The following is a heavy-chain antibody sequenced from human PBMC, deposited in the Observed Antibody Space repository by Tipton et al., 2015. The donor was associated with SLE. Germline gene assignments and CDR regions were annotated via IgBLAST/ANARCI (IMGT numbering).Heavy chain of an antibody. CDR2: INHSGTT. Sequence: TLSLTCAVYGGSFSGYFWSWIRQLPDKGLEWIGEINHSGTTNCNPSLKSRVTISVDTSKNQFSLKLSSVTAADTAVYYCARGGSKHYDFWGRQMGPHALDIWGQETKVTVSS. D-gene: IGHD3-3*01. CDR3: ARGGSKHYDFWGRQMGPHALDI. CDR1: GGSFSGYF. V-gene: IGHV4-34*01. J-gene: IGHJ3*02.